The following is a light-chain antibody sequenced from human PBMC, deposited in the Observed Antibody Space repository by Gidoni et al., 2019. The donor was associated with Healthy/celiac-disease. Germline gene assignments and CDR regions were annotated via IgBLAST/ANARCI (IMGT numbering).Light chain of an antibody. CDR2: GAT. J-gene: IGKJ4*01. Sequence: ELVLPPSPGSLSLSPGGRATLSCRASQSVSSSYLAWYQQKPGQATSLLIYGATSRAASIPDRFSGSGSGTDFTLTISRLEPEDVAVYYWQQYGSSPTTFGGGTKVEIK. CDR3: QQYGSSPTT. V-gene: IGKV3-20*01. CDR1: QSVSSSY.